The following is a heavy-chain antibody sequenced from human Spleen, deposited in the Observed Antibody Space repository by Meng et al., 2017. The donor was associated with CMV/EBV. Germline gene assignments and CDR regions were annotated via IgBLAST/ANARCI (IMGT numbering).Heavy chain of an antibody. J-gene: IGHJ4*02. V-gene: IGHV3-21*01. CDR2: ISSRSSYI. CDR3: ARDGTGGYYFDY. D-gene: IGHD3-10*01. Sequence: GGSLRLSCAASGFSFSSYGVNWVRQAPGKGLEWVSSISSRSSYIYYADSVKGRFTISRDNAKNSLYLQMNSLRAEDTAVYYCARDGTGGYYFDYWGQGTRVTVSS. CDR1: GFSFSSYG.